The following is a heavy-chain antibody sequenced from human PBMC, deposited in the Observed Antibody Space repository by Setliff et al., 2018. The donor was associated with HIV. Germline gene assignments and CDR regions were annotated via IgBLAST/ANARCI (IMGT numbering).Heavy chain of an antibody. CDR3: ARILVAAAGTGFDP. CDR1: GGSINDQY. J-gene: IGHJ5*02. D-gene: IGHD6-13*01. CDR2: IDYSGST. Sequence: PSETLSLTCTVPGGSINDQYFSWIRQSPGKGLEWIGSIDYSGSTKYNPSLNSRGTISVDTSKNELSLKLTSVTAADTAVYFCARILVAAAGTGFDPWGQGILVTVSS. V-gene: IGHV4-59*11.